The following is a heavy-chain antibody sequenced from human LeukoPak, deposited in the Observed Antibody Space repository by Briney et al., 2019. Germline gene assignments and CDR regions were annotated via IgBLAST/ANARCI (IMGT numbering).Heavy chain of an antibody. Sequence: SQTLSLTCAISGDSVSSNSAAWNWIRQSPSRGLEWLGRTYYRSKWYNDYAVSVKSRITINPDTSKNQFTLQLNSVTPEDTAVYYCAKISSGWYRSWFDPWGQGTLVTVSS. J-gene: IGHJ5*02. CDR1: GDSVSSNSAA. D-gene: IGHD6-19*01. CDR3: AKISSGWYRSWFDP. CDR2: TYYRSKWYN. V-gene: IGHV6-1*01.